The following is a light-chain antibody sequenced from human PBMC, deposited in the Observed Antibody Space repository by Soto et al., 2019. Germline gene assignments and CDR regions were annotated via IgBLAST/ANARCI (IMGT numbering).Light chain of an antibody. CDR1: QGIIDY. CDR2: AAS. V-gene: IGKV1-27*01. J-gene: IGKJ1*01. Sequence: DIQMTQSPSSLSASVGDTVTITCRASQGIIDYLAWYQQRPGKVLKLLIYAASTLQTGVPSRFSGSGAGTDFTLTISSLQPEDVATYYCQKYDSAPQTFGQGTKVEIK. CDR3: QKYDSAPQT.